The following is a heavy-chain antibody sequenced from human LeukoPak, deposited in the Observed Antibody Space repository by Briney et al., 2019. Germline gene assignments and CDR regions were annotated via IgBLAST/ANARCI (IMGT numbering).Heavy chain of an antibody. V-gene: IGHV3-23*01. Sequence: GGSLRLSCAASGFTFSSYAMSWVRQAPGKGLEWVSAISGSGGSIYYADSVKGRFTISRDNSKNTLYLQMNSLRAEDTAVYYCAKQAKYSGYGYYFDYWGQGTLVTVSS. CDR3: AKQAKYSGYGYYFDY. J-gene: IGHJ4*02. CDR1: GFTFSSYA. CDR2: ISGSGGSI. D-gene: IGHD5-12*01.